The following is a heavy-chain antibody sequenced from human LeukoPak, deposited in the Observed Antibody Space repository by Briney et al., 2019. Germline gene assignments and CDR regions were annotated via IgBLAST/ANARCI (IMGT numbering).Heavy chain of an antibody. CDR1: GGTFSSYA. V-gene: IGHV1-69*13. CDR2: IIPIFGTA. J-gene: IGHJ1*01. Sequence: ASVKVSCKASGGTFSSYAISWVRQAPGQGLEWMGGIIPIFGTANYAQKFQGRVTITADESKSTAYMELSSLRAEDTAVYYCAREGVVVPAARHWGQGTLVTVSS. D-gene: IGHD2-2*01. CDR3: AREGVVVPAARH.